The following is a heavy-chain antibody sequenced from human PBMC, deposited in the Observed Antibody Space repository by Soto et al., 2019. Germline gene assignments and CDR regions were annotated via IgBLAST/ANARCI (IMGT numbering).Heavy chain of an antibody. J-gene: IGHJ4*02. Sequence: VKVSCKASGGTFSSYAISWVRQAPGQGLEWMGGIIPIFGTANYAQKFQGRVTITTDESTSTAYMELRSLRSDDTAVYYCARDRGYPQGYFDYWGQGTLVTVSS. CDR3: ARDRGYPQGYFDY. CDR2: IIPIFGTA. V-gene: IGHV1-69*05. CDR1: GGTFSSYA. D-gene: IGHD6-13*01.